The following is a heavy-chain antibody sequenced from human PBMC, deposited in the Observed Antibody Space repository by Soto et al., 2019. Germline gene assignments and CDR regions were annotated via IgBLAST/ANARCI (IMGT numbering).Heavy chain of an antibody. CDR1: GFTFSSYW. V-gene: IGHV3-7*01. D-gene: IGHD6-13*01. CDR3: AIGIAAAGRDAFDI. J-gene: IGHJ3*02. CDR2: IKQDGSEK. Sequence: GSLRLSCAASGFTFSSYWMSWVRQAPGKGLEWVANIKQDGSEKYYVDSVKGRFTISRDNAKNSLYLQMNSLRAEDTAVYYCAIGIAAAGRDAFDIWGQGTMVTVSS.